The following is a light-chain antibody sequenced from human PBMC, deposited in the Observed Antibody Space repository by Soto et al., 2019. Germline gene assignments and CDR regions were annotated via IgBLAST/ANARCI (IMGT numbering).Light chain of an antibody. Sequence: DIQMTQSPSSLSASVGDRVTITCRASQSISSYLNWDQQKPGKAPKLLIYAASSLQSGVPSRLSGSGSGTDFTLTISSLQPEDFATYYCQQSSSTPLTFGGGTKVEIK. J-gene: IGKJ4*01. CDR1: QSISSY. CDR2: AAS. CDR3: QQSSSTPLT. V-gene: IGKV1-39*01.